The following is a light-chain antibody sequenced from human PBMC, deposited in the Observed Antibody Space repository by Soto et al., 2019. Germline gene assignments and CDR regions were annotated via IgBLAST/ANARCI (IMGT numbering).Light chain of an antibody. CDR3: SSFAGNNNLV. CDR1: SSDVGGYND. CDR2: EVS. J-gene: IGLJ2*01. V-gene: IGLV2-8*01. Sequence: QSALTQPPSASGSPGQSVTISCTGTSSDVGGYNDVSWYQQHPGKAPKLMLSEVSKRPSGVPDRFSGSKSGNTASLTVSGLQAEDEADYYCSSFAGNNNLVFGGGTKVTVL.